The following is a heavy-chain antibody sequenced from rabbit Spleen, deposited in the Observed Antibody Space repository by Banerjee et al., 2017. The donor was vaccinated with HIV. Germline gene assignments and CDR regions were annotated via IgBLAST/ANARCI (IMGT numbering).Heavy chain of an antibody. D-gene: IGHD8-1*01. CDR2: IYPGSTGTT. Sequence: QQQLEESGGGLVKPGGTLTLTCKASGIDFSSYSYMCWVSQAPGKGLEWIACIYPGSTGTTYYASWAKGRFTISKTSSTTVTLQMTSLTAADTATYFCARDTGSSFSTYGMDLWGPGTLVTVS. V-gene: IGHV1S45*01. J-gene: IGHJ6*01. CDR1: GIDFSSYSY. CDR3: ARDTGSSFSTYGMDL.